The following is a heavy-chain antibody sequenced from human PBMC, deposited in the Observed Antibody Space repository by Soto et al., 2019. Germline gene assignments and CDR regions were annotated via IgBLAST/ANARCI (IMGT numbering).Heavy chain of an antibody. V-gene: IGHV3-73*02. Sequence: EVQLVESGGGLVQPGGSLKLSCAASGFTFSGSAMHWVRQASGKGLEWVGRIRSKANSYATAYAASVKGRFTISRDDSKNTAYQQMNSLKTEDTAVYYCTRPGTTVVTPGYDYWGQGTLVTVSS. J-gene: IGHJ4*02. CDR2: IRSKANSYAT. CDR3: TRPGTTVVTPGYDY. CDR1: GFTFSGSA. D-gene: IGHD4-17*01.